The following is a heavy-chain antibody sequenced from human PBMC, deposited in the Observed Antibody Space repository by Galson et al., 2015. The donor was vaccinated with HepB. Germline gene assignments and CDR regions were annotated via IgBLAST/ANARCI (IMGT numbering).Heavy chain of an antibody. CDR3: ARDPGDKGITMIVGSGAFDI. V-gene: IGHV3-48*01. Sequence: SLRLSCAASGFTFSNAWMSWVRQAPGKGLEWVSYISSSSSTIYYADSVKGRFTISRDNAKNSLYLQMNSLRAEDTAVYYCARDPGDKGITMIVGSGAFDIWGQGTMVTVSS. J-gene: IGHJ3*02. CDR2: ISSSSSTI. CDR1: GFTFSNAW. D-gene: IGHD3-22*01.